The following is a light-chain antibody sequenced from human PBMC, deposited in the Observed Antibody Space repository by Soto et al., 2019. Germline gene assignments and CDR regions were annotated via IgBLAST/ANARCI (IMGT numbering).Light chain of an antibody. V-gene: IGKV3-20*01. Sequence: ELTEVPVTLSLSPVDTATLFCSARQSLTNPYIAWYQQKPGQAPRLLIYDISSRATGIPDRFSGSVSGTDFTLTITRLEPEDFAVFYCQQYGSSEIIFGQGTLPEI. CDR3: QQYGSSEII. J-gene: IGKJ5*01. CDR1: QSLTNPY. CDR2: DIS.